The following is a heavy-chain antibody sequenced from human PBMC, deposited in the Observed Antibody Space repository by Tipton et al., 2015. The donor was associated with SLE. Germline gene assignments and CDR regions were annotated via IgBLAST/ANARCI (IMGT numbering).Heavy chain of an antibody. J-gene: IGHJ2*01. Sequence: GLVKPSETLSLTCTVSGDTISDHYWSWIRQPPGKGLEWIGSIYYSGSTFYNPSLKSRVTISVDTSKNQISLKLSSVTAADTAVYYCARRYSRAPSYWYFDLWGRGTLVTVSS. CDR3: ARRYSRAPSYWYFDL. CDR1: GDTISDHY. CDR2: IYYSGST. D-gene: IGHD1-1*01. V-gene: IGHV4-59*05.